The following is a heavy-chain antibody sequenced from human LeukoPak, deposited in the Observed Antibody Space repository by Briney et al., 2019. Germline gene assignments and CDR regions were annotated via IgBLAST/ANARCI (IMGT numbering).Heavy chain of an antibody. Sequence: GGSLRLSCAASGFTFSSYGMHWVRQAPGKGLEWVAVIWYDGSNKYYADSVKGRFTISRDNSKNTLYLQMNSLRAEDTAVYYCARDAQALGYFDWHMGEDAFDIWGQGTMVTVSS. CDR2: IWYDGSNK. CDR1: GFTFSSYG. J-gene: IGHJ3*02. V-gene: IGHV3-33*01. CDR3: ARDAQALGYFDWHMGEDAFDI. D-gene: IGHD3-9*01.